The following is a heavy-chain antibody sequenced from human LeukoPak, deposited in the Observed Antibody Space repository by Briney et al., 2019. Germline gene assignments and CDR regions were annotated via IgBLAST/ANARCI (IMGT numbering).Heavy chain of an antibody. D-gene: IGHD4-17*01. CDR3: TTDARRLQIAFDI. CDR1: GFTFSNAW. Sequence: GGSLRLSCAASGFTFSNAWMRGVRQAPGKGLEWVGRIKSKTDGGTTDYAAPVKGRFTISRDDSKNTLYLQMNSLKTEDTAVYYCTTDARRLQIAFDIWGQGTMVTVSS. J-gene: IGHJ3*02. V-gene: IGHV3-15*01. CDR2: IKSKTDGGTT.